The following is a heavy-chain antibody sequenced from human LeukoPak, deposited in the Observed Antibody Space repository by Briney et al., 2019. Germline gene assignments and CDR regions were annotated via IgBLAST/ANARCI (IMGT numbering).Heavy chain of an antibody. CDR3: ARGDYDILTYYFDY. J-gene: IGHJ4*02. D-gene: IGHD3-9*01. CDR2: TYYSGRT. Sequence: PSETLSLTCTISGGSTSSYYWSWIRQPPRKALEWLGYTYYSGRTNYNPSLKSRVTISVDTSKNQFSLKLSSVTAADTAVYYCARGDYDILTYYFDYWGQGTLVTVSS. V-gene: IGHV4-59*01. CDR1: GGSTSSYY.